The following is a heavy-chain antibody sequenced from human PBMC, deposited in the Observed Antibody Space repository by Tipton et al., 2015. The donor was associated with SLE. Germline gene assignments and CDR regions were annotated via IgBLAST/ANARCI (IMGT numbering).Heavy chain of an antibody. J-gene: IGHJ6*02. CDR2: IYYSGST. V-gene: IGHV4-59*01. Sequence: TLSLTCTVSGGSISSYYWSWIRQPPGKGLEWIGYIYYSGSTNYNPSLKSRVTISVDTSKNQFSLKLSSVTAADTAVYYCARDPCGGDCYSDYYYYYGMDVWGQGTTVTVSS. CDR1: GGSISSYY. D-gene: IGHD2-21*01. CDR3: ARDPCGGDCYSDYYYYYGMDV.